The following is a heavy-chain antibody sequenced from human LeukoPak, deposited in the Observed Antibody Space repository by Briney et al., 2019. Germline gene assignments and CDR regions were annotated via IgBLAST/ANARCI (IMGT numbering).Heavy chain of an antibody. Sequence: ASVKVSCKASGYTFTGYYMHWVRQAPGQGLEWMGWINPNSGGTNYAQKFQSRVTMTRDTSISTAYMELSRLRSDDTAVYYCARLSSTSSYPTDYWGQGTLVTVSS. CDR2: INPNSGGT. J-gene: IGHJ4*02. D-gene: IGHD2-2*01. V-gene: IGHV1-2*02. CDR1: GYTFTGYY. CDR3: ARLSSTSSYPTDY.